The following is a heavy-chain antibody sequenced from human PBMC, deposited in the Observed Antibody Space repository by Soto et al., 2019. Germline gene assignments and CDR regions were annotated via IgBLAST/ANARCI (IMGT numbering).Heavy chain of an antibody. CDR2: IIPILGIA. CDR1: GGTFSSYT. J-gene: IGHJ4*02. D-gene: IGHD2-15*01. V-gene: IGHV1-69*02. CDR3: AAYCSGGSCYSGNY. Sequence: QVQLVQSGAEVKKPGSSVKVSCKASGGTFSSYTISWVRQAPGQGLEWMGRIIPILGIANYAQKFQGRVTITADKSTSTAYMELSSLRSEDTAVYYCAAYCSGGSCYSGNYWGQGTLVTVSS.